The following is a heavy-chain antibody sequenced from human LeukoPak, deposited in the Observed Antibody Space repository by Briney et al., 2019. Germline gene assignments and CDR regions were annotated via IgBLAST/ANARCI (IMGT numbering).Heavy chain of an antibody. CDR1: GGSFSGYY. D-gene: IGHD6-13*01. CDR2: INHSGST. V-gene: IGHV4-34*01. Sequence: SETLSLTCAVYGGSFSGYYWSWIRQPPGKGLEWIGEINHSGSTNYNPSLKSRVIISVDTSKNQFSLKLSSVTAADTAVYYCARGLAAADDYWGQGTLVTVSS. CDR3: ARGLAAADDY. J-gene: IGHJ4*02.